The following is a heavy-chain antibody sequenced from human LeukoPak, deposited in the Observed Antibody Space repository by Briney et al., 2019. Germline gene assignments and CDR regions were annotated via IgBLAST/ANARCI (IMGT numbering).Heavy chain of an antibody. J-gene: IGHJ5*02. CDR3: AFRGVIGFDP. D-gene: IGHD3-10*01. CDR2: IYYSGST. CDR1: GGSISSSSYY. Sequence: SETLSLTCTVSGGSISSSSYYWGWIRQPPGKGLEWIGSIYYSGSTYYNPSLKSRVTISVDKSKNQFSLKLSSVTAADTAVYYCAFRGVIGFDPWGQGTLVTVSS. V-gene: IGHV4-39*07.